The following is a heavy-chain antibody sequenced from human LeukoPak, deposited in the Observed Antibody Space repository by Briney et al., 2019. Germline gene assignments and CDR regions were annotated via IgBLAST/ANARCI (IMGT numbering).Heavy chain of an antibody. V-gene: IGHV5-51*01. D-gene: IGHD2-15*01. CDR3: AQSSGGSWTTFDY. CDR1: GYSFTSYW. Sequence: GEALKVSCKGSGYSFTSYWIGWVRQMPGKGLEWMGIIYPGDSDTRYSPSFQGQVTISADKSISTAYLQWSSLKASDTAMYYCAQSSGGSWTTFDYWGQGTLVTVSS. CDR2: IYPGDSDT. J-gene: IGHJ4*02.